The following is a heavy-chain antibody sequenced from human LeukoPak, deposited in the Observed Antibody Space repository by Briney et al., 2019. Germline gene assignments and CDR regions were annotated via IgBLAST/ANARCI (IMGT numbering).Heavy chain of an antibody. J-gene: IGHJ4*02. CDR1: GGSVSTHY. Sequence: SETLSLTCSVSGGSVSTHYWSWIRQPAGKGLEWIGRIHTSGTTNYNPSLKSRVTLSIDTSNNQLSLTVTSVTAADTAVYFCARDGDGGGYPDYWGQGTLVTVSS. D-gene: IGHD3-22*01. CDR3: ARDGDGGGYPDY. CDR2: IHTSGTT. V-gene: IGHV4-4*07.